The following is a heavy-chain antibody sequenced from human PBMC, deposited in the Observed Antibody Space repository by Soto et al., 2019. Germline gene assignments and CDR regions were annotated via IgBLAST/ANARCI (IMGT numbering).Heavy chain of an antibody. CDR3: ATIAVAGIS. D-gene: IGHD6-19*01. V-gene: IGHV5-51*01. CDR2: IYPGDSDT. CDR1: GYSFICDW. J-gene: IGHJ5*02. Sequence: VEAVKVCGTGSGYSFICDWVGWVRQMPGKGLEWMGIIYPGDSDTRYSPSFQGQVTISADKSINTAYLQCSSLKASDTAMYYCATIAVAGISWGQGTLVTVPQ.